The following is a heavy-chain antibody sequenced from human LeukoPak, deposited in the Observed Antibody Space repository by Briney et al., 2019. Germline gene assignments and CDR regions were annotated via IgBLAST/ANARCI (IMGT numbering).Heavy chain of an antibody. V-gene: IGHV3-23*01. D-gene: IGHD2-2*01. CDR1: GFTLSSYA. CDR3: AKVNYYQPFF. CDR2: IDVTTGGS. Sequence: GGSLRLSCAASGFTLSSYAMSWVRQAPGKGLEWVSTIDVTTGGSYYADSVKGRFTISRDTFQNTLYLQLNSLRVDDTAIYYCAKVNYYQPFFWGQGTLVTVSS. J-gene: IGHJ4*02.